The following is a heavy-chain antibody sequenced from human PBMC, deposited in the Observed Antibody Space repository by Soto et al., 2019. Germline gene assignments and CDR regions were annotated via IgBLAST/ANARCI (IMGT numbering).Heavy chain of an antibody. CDR1: GGTFSSYA. V-gene: IGHV1-69*13. J-gene: IGHJ6*02. Sequence: SVKVSCKASGGTFSSYAISWVRQAPGQGLEWMGGIIPIFGTANYAQKFQGRVTITADESTSTAYMELSSLRSEDTAVYYCAKGQMSPGGYSTIPNYYYGMDVWGQGTTVTVSS. CDR3: AKGQMSPGGYSTIPNYYYGMDV. D-gene: IGHD6-13*01. CDR2: IIPIFGTA.